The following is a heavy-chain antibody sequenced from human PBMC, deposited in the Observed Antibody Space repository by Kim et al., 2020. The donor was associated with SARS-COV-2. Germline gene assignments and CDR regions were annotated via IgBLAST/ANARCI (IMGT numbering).Heavy chain of an antibody. CDR1: GFTFSSYD. CDR2: IGTAGDT. CDR3: ARESPNYDSSGYGYYGMYV. J-gene: IGHJ6*02. V-gene: IGHV3-13*01. D-gene: IGHD3-22*01. Sequence: GGSLRLSCAASGFTFSSYDMHWVRQATGKGLEWVSAIGTAGDTYYPGSVKGRFTISRENAKNSLYLQMNSLRAGDTAVYYCARESPNYDSSGYGYYGMYVWGQGTTVTVSS.